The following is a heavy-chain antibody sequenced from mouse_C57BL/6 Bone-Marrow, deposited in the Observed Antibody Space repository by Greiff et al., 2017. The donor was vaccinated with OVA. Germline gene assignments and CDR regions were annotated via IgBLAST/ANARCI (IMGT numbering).Heavy chain of an antibody. V-gene: IGHV1-55*01. CDR3: ARRVVAAYYFDY. J-gene: IGHJ2*01. CDR2: IYPGSGST. CDR1: GYTFTSYW. D-gene: IGHD1-1*01. Sequence: QVQLQQSGAELVKPGASVKMSCKASGYTFTSYWITWVKQRPGQGLEWIGDIYPGSGSTNYNEKFKSKATLTVDTSSSTAYMQLSSLTSEDSAVYYCARRVVAAYYFDYWGQGTTLTVSS.